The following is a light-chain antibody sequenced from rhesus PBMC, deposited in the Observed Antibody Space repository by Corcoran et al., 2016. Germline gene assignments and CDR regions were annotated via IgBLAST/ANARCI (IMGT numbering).Light chain of an antibody. CDR2: QVT. Sequence: DIVMTQTPLSLPVTPGEPASISCRSSQSLLHSNGNTYLDCYLQKPGQSPRLLIYQVTNRESGGPDRFRGSGSGTDFTLKISRVEPEVVGVYYCMQSTKGPLTFGGGTKVELK. J-gene: IGKJ4*01. V-gene: IGKV2S2*01. CDR1: QSLLHSNGNTY. CDR3: MQSTKGPLT.